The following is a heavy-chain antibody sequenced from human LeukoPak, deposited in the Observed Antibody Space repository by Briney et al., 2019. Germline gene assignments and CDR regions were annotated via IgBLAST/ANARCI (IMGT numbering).Heavy chain of an antibody. CDR3: ARDLEGYCSSTSCYGWFDP. CDR1: GGSISSGSYY. J-gene: IGHJ5*02. Sequence: SETLSHTCTVSGGSISSGSYYWSWIRQPAGEGLEWIGRIYTSGSTNYNPSLKSRVTISVDTSKNQFSLKLSSVTAADTAVYYCARDLEGYCSSTSCYGWFDPWGQGTLVTVSS. D-gene: IGHD2-2*01. V-gene: IGHV4-61*02. CDR2: IYTSGST.